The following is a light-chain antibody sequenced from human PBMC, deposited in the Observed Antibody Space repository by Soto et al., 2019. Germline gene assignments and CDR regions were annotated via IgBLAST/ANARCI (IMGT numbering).Light chain of an antibody. CDR1: HDISNY. J-gene: IGKJ1*01. V-gene: IGKV1-33*01. CDR3: QQYHSWPPRT. Sequence: DIQMTQSPSSLSASVGDRVTITCQASHDISNYLNWYQQKPGQAPKLLIYDASNLETGVPSRFSGSGSGTDFTFTISSLQPEDFAVYYCQQYHSWPPRTFGQGTEVEIK. CDR2: DAS.